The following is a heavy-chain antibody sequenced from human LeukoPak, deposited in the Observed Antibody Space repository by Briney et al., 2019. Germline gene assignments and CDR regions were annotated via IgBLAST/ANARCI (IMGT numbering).Heavy chain of an antibody. J-gene: IGHJ4*02. CDR2: IKQDGSEK. CDR3: ARVPLYSSGWYYFDY. D-gene: IGHD6-19*01. Sequence: GGSLRLSCAASGFTFSSYWMSWVRQAPGKGLEWVANIKQDGSEKYYVDSVKGRFTISRDNAKNSLYLQMNSLRAEDTAVYCCARVPLYSSGWYYFDYWGQGTLVTVSS. V-gene: IGHV3-7*01. CDR1: GFTFSSYW.